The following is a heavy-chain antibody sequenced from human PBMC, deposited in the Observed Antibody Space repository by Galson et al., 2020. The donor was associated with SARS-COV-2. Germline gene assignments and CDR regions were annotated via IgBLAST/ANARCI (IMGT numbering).Heavy chain of an antibody. CDR3: AKAPYCSSTSCSPRYNWCDP. CDR2: ISWNSGSI. CDR1: GFTFDDYA. D-gene: IGHD2-2*01. J-gene: IGHJ5*02. Sequence: GGSLRLSCAASGFTFDDYAMHWVRQAPGKGLEWVSGISWNSGSIGYADSVKGRFTISRDNAKNSLYLQMNSLRAEDTALYYCAKAPYCSSTSCSPRYNWCDPWGQGTLVTVSS. V-gene: IGHV3-9*01.